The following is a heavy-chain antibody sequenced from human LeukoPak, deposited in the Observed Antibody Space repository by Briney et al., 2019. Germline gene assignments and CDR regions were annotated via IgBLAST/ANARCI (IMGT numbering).Heavy chain of an antibody. D-gene: IGHD2-2*01. J-gene: IGHJ6*02. CDR3: ARVGVVPAADYYYYGMDV. V-gene: IGHV4-30-4*01. Sequence: PSQALSLTCTVSGGSISSGDYYWSWIRQPPGKGLEWIGYIYYSGSTYYNPSLKSRVTISVDTSKNQFSLKLSSVTAADTAVYYCARVGVVPAADYYYYGMDVWGQGTTVTVSS. CDR1: GGSISSGDYY. CDR2: IYYSGST.